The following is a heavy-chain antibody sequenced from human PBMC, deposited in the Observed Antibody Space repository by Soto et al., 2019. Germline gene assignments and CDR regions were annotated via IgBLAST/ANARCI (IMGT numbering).Heavy chain of an antibody. J-gene: IGHJ4*01. CDR3: ARTDCSSSTCPSDLVGATTTDY. D-gene: IGHD2-2*01. CDR1: GFTFSTYG. CDR2: MWYDGTNE. V-gene: IGHV3-33*01. Sequence: GGSLRLSCAASGFTFSTYGMHWVRQAPGKGLEWVAVMWYDGTNEKYADSVKGRFTISRDNSKSTLYLQMNSLRAEDTGVYYCARTDCSSSTCPSDLVGATTTDYWGHGTPVTVSS.